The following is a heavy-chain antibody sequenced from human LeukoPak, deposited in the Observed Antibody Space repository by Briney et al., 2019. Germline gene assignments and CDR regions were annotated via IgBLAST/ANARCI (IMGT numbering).Heavy chain of an antibody. CDR2: IYYSGST. Sequence: PSETLSLTCTVSGGSISSYYWSWIRQPPGKGLEWIGYIYYSGSTNYNPSLKSRVTISVDTSKNQFSLKLSSVTAADTAVYYCARGVKPVAAYFDYWGQGTLVTVSS. V-gene: IGHV4-59*01. CDR1: GGSISSYY. D-gene: IGHD6-19*01. J-gene: IGHJ4*02. CDR3: ARGVKPVAAYFDY.